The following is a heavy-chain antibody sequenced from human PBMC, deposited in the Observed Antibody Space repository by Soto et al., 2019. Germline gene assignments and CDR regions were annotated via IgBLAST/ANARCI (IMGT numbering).Heavy chain of an antibody. J-gene: IGHJ3*02. D-gene: IGHD3-16*01. V-gene: IGHV4-59*11. CDR1: GGSIFSHL. CDR2: VSHSGST. Sequence: SETLSLTCTVSGGSIFSHLWSWIRQPPGKGLEWIGYVSHSGSTTHNPSLKSRVTISLDTSQNQVSLQLRSVTAADTAVYYCAREGPLSGDAFDIWGRGTKVTVPS. CDR3: AREGPLSGDAFDI.